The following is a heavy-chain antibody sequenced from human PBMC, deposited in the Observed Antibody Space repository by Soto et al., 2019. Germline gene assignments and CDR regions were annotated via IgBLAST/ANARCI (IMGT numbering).Heavy chain of an antibody. Sequence: EVQLVESGGGLVQPGGSLRLSCGASGFTFRRHWMHWVRQTPGKGLVWVSRINTDGSGTSYADSVQGRFTIPRDNAKNTRYLQMSSLRAEDTAVYYCVSEVYSDYEYDGFDVWGQGTTVTVSS. CDR3: VSEVYSDYEYDGFDV. V-gene: IGHV3-74*01. J-gene: IGHJ3*01. CDR1: GFTFRRHW. D-gene: IGHD4-17*01. CDR2: INTDGSGT.